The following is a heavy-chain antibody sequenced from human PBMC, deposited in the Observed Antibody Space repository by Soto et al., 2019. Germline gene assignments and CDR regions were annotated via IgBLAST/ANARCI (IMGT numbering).Heavy chain of an antibody. V-gene: IGHV1-18*01. J-gene: IGHJ4*02. D-gene: IGHD1-26*01. CDR1: GYTFINYG. Sequence: QVQLVQSGPEVKKPGASVKVSCKTSGYTFINYGISWVRQAPGQGLEWMGWINPDNGNTNFVQRLQGRVTMTADRSTRTAYMELRSLRFDDTAMYYCARVGGAVVTADYWGQGTLVTVSS. CDR3: ARVGGAVVTADY. CDR2: INPDNGNT.